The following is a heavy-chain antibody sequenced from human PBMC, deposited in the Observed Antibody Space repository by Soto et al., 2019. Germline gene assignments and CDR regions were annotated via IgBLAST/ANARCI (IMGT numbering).Heavy chain of an antibody. Sequence: SETLSLTCAVYGGSFSGYYWSWIRQPPGKGLEWIGEINHSGSTNYNPSLKSRVTISVDTSKNQFSLKLSSVTAADTAVYYCARGSGYDSPFDYWGQGTLVTVS. CDR3: ARGSGYDSPFDY. CDR1: GGSFSGYY. J-gene: IGHJ4*02. D-gene: IGHD5-12*01. V-gene: IGHV4-34*01. CDR2: INHSGST.